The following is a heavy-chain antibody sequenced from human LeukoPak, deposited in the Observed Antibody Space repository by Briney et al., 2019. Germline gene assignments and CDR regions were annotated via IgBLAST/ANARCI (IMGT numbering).Heavy chain of an antibody. D-gene: IGHD3-10*01. V-gene: IGHV3-9*01. Sequence: SLRLSCAASGFTFDDYAMHWVRQAPGKGLEWVSVIGWNSGTVGYADSVKGRFTISRDNSKNSLYLQMNSLRSEDTALYYCAKAPRGSAIDYWGQGTLVTVSS. J-gene: IGHJ4*02. CDR1: GFTFDDYA. CDR2: IGWNSGTV. CDR3: AKAPRGSAIDY.